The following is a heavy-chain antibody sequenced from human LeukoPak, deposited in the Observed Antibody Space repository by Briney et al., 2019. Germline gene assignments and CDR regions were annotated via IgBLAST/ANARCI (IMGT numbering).Heavy chain of an antibody. CDR2: ISSSGSTT. D-gene: IGHD2-2*01. CDR1: GFTFSRHG. Sequence: PGGSLRLSCVASGFTFSRHGMNWVRQAPGKGLEWVSYISSSGSTTYYADSVKGRFTISRDNAKNSLYLQMNSLRAEDTAVYYCASTIVVVPAALRPFDYWGQGTLVTVSS. J-gene: IGHJ4*02. CDR3: ASTIVVVPAALRPFDY. V-gene: IGHV3-48*04.